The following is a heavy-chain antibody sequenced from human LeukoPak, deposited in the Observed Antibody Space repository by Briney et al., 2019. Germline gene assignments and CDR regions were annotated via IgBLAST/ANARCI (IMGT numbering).Heavy chain of an antibody. V-gene: IGHV3-21*01. J-gene: IGHJ4*02. D-gene: IGHD2-15*01. CDR1: GFTFSSYS. CDR3: ASSGKNEVVAATRGDWDFDY. Sequence: GGSPRLSCAASGFTFSSYSMNWVRQAPGKGLEWVSSISSSSTYIYYADSVKGRFTISRDNAENSLYLQMNTLRAEDTAVYYRASSGKNEVVAATRGDWDFDYWGQGTLVTVSS. CDR2: ISSSSTYI.